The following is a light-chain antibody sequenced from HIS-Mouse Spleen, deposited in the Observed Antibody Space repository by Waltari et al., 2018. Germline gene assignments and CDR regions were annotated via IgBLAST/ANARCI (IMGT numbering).Light chain of an antibody. CDR2: EGS. Sequence: QSALTQPASVSGSPGQSITIPCTGTSSDVGSSNLVSWYQQHPGKAPKLMIYEGSKRPSGVSNRFSGSKSGNTASLTISGLQAEDEADYYCCSYAGSSTFEVFGGGTKLTVL. V-gene: IGLV2-23*03. CDR3: CSYAGSSTFEV. CDR1: SSDVGSSNL. J-gene: IGLJ2*01.